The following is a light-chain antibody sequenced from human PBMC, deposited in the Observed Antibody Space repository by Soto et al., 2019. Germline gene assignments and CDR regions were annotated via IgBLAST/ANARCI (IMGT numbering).Light chain of an antibody. CDR3: SSYTSSSTRV. V-gene: IGLV2-14*01. CDR2: EVS. Sequence: QSALTQPASVSGSPGQSITISCTGTSSDVGGYNYVSWYQQHPGKAPKLMIYEVSNRPSGVSNRFSGSKSGNTASLTISGRQAEEEAEYYCSSYTSSSTRVFGGGTKVTVL. CDR1: SSDVGGYNY. J-gene: IGLJ3*02.